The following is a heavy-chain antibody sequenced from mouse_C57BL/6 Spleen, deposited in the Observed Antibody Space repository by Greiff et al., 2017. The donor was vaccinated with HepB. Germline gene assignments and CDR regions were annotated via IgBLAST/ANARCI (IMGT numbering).Heavy chain of an antibody. CDR2: IYPGDGDT. J-gene: IGHJ1*03. CDR3: ANRIYYYGSSYWYFDV. D-gene: IGHD1-1*01. V-gene: IGHV1-80*01. Sequence: VKLMESGAELVKPGASVKISCKASGYAFSSYWMNWVKQRPGKGLEWIGQIYPGDGDTNYNGKFKGKATLTADKSSSTAYMQLSSLTSEDSAVYFCANRIYYYGSSYWYFDVWGTGTTVTVSS. CDR1: GYAFSSYW.